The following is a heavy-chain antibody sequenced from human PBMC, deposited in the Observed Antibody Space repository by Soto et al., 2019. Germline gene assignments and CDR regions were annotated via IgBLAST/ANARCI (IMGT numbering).Heavy chain of an antibody. CDR1: RYTFTSYD. J-gene: IGHJ1*01. D-gene: IGHD1-26*01. V-gene: IGHV1-2*02. Sequence: QVQLVQSGAEVKRPGASVRVSCKASRYTFTSYDIFWVRQSPGQGLEWMGWMRTGSGDTHYPQRFHGRVTMTSDTCISTAYMELNNLVSDDTAVYYCARRSTTYLNEVIYDIWGQGTLVTVSS. CDR3: ARRSTTYLNEVIYDI. CDR2: MRTGSGDT.